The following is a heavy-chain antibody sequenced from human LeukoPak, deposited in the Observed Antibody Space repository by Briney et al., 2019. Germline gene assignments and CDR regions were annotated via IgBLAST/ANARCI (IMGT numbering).Heavy chain of an antibody. Sequence: SQTLSLTCAISGDSVSSNNATWNWIRQSPSRVLEWLGRTYYRSKWYNDYAVSVQSRITVNPDTSKNQYTLQLNSVTPEDTAVYYCARDRAVAGTINWLDPWGQGTLVTVSS. V-gene: IGHV6-1*01. D-gene: IGHD6-19*01. CDR3: ARDRAVAGTINWLDP. CDR1: GDSVSSNNAT. CDR2: TYYRSKWYN. J-gene: IGHJ5*02.